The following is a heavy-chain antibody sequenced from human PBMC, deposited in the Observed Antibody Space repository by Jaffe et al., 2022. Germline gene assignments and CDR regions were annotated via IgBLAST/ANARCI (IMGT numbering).Heavy chain of an antibody. CDR2: INPSGGST. J-gene: IGHJ4*02. CDR1: GYTFTSYY. CDR3: ARDQILAYYYDSSGYYYVPGDY. Sequence: QVQLVQSGAEVKKPGASVKVSCKASGYTFTSYYMHWVRQAPGQGLEWMGIINPSGGSTSYAQKFQGRVTMTRDTSTSTVYMELSSLRSEDTAVYYCARDQILAYYYDSSGYYYVPGDYWGQGTLVTVSS. V-gene: IGHV1-46*01. D-gene: IGHD3-22*01.